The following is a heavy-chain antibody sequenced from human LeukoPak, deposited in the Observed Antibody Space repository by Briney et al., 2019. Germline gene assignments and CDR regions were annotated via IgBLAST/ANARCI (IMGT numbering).Heavy chain of an antibody. CDR2: ISSSSSYR. Sequence: GGPLRLSCAASGFTFSSFGMHCVPHAREKALEWVSCISSSSSYRYYADSLKGRFTIFRDNTKNSLYLQMNSLRAEDTAVYYCARVIGGVWYFDLWGRGTLVTVSS. D-gene: IGHD3-10*01. CDR1: GFTFSSFG. V-gene: IGHV3-21*01. J-gene: IGHJ2*01. CDR3: ARVIGGVWYFDL.